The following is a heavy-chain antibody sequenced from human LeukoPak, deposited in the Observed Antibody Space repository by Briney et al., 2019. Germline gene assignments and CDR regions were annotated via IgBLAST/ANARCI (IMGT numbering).Heavy chain of an antibody. CDR3: ARARRPHRYCSSASCYSTEYFQH. V-gene: IGHV4-31*03. Sequence: SSETLSLTCTVSGGSISSGDYYWSWIRQPPGKGLEWIGYIYYSGSTYYNPSLKSRVTISVDTSKNQFSLKLSSVTAADTAVYYCARARRPHRYCSSASCYSTEYFQHWGQGTLVTVSS. J-gene: IGHJ1*01. CDR2: IYYSGST. D-gene: IGHD2-2*01. CDR1: GGSISSGDYY.